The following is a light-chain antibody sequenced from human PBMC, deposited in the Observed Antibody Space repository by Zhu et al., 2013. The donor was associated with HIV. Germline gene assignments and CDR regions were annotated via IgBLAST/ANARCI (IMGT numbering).Light chain of an antibody. CDR3: QQSYSTPLT. Sequence: QMTQSPSTLSASVGDRVTITCRASQNIDKWLAWYQQKAGKAPKFLISAASSLQSGVPSRFSGSGSGTDFTLTISNLQPEDFATYYCQQSYSTPLTFGGGTQVEIK. CDR1: QNIDKW. CDR2: AAS. V-gene: IGKV1-39*01. J-gene: IGKJ4*01.